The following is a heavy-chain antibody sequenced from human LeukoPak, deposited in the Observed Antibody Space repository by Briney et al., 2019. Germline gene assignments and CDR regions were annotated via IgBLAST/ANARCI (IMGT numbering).Heavy chain of an antibody. CDR3: ARNAEHSSGSSLDY. D-gene: IGHD3-22*01. V-gene: IGHV1-69*04. Sequence: GASVKVSCKASGGTFSSYAISWVRQAPGQGLEWMGRIIPIFGIANYAQKFQGRVTITADKSTSTAYMELRSMRSEDTAVYYCARNAEHSSGSSLDYWGQGTLVTVSS. J-gene: IGHJ4*02. CDR1: GGTFSSYA. CDR2: IIPIFGIA.